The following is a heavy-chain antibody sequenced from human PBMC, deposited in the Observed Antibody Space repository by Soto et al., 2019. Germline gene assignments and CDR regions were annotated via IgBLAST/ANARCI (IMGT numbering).Heavy chain of an antibody. J-gene: IGHJ4*02. CDR2: IDWDDDK. V-gene: IGHV2-70*04. CDR3: ARTVRNYYDSSGPYYFDY. D-gene: IGHD3-22*01. Sequence: GSGPTLVNPTQTLTLTCTFSGFSLSTSGMRVSWIRQPPGKALEWLARIDWDDDKFYSTSLKTRLIISKDTSKNQVVLTMTNMDPVDTATYYCARTVRNYYDSSGPYYFDYWGQGTLVTVSS. CDR1: GFSLSTSGMR.